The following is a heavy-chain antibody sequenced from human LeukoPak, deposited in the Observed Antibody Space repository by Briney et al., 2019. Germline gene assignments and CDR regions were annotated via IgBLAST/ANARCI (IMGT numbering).Heavy chain of an antibody. CDR2: IKQDGSDK. D-gene: IGHD3-22*01. CDR1: GFTFSTYW. Sequence: PGESLRLSCAASGFTFSTYWMSWVRQAPGKGLEWVANIKQDGSDKYYVDSVKGRFTISRDNAKNSLYLQMNSLRAEDTAVYYCARDLYRIVVVPHYFDYWGQGTLVTVSS. J-gene: IGHJ4*02. V-gene: IGHV3-7*01. CDR3: ARDLYRIVVVPHYFDY.